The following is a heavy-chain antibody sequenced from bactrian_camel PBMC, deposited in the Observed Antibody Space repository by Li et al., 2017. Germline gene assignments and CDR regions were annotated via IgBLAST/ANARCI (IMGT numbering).Heavy chain of an antibody. V-gene: IGHV3S53*01. D-gene: IGHD6*01. J-gene: IGHJ6*01. CDR1: SHASRLRQC. CDR3: ASDVKPRGSWWLAEDFAF. Sequence: VQLVESGGGSVQAGGSLKLSCAASSHASRLRQCEMGWYRQAPGMARELVAMISSTGTTTYADSVKGRFTISHDSAQNTLYLHMNSLKPEDTAIYYCASDVKPRGSWWLAEDFAFWGQGTQVTVS. CDR2: ISSTGTT.